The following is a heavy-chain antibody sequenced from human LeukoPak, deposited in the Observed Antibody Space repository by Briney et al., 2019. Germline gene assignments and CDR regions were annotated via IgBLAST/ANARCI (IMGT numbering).Heavy chain of an antibody. Sequence: TGGSLRLSCSASGFTFSDFYMSWIRQAPGKGLEWVSYINGIGSTIHYADSVKGRFTISRDNAKNSLFLQMNSLRDEDTAVYYCAKDLESVAGTLGYWGQGTLVTVSS. V-gene: IGHV3-11*04. CDR3: AKDLESVAGTLGY. CDR2: INGIGSTI. D-gene: IGHD6-19*01. J-gene: IGHJ4*02. CDR1: GFTFSDFY.